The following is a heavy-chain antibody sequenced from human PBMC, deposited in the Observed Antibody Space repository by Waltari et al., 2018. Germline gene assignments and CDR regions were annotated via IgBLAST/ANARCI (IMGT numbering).Heavy chain of an antibody. Sequence: EVPLVDSGGGLIQPGGSLNLPCVASAFSGGSNQMSWVRQAPGKGLEWVSVIYSYGRTNYAESVKGRFTISRDSSKNTVYLQMSSLRVEDTAIYYCARDPRWYESGDWGQGTLVTVSS. CDR3: ARDPRWYESGD. J-gene: IGHJ4*02. CDR1: AFSGGSNQ. CDR2: IYSYGRT. V-gene: IGHV3-53*01. D-gene: IGHD2-15*01.